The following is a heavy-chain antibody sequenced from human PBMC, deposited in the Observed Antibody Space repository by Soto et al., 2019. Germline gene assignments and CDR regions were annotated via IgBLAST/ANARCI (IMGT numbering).Heavy chain of an antibody. V-gene: IGHV2-26*01. CDR2: IFSNDEK. Sequence: QVTLKESGPVLVKPTETLTLTCTVSGFSLSNARMGVSWIRQPPGKALEWLAHIFSNDEKSYSTSLKSRLTISKHTSKSQVVLTMTNMDPEDTATYYCARIPSYDFWSGYYTGWFDPWGQGTLVTVSS. CDR1: GFSLSNARMG. CDR3: ARIPSYDFWSGYYTGWFDP. J-gene: IGHJ5*02. D-gene: IGHD3-3*01.